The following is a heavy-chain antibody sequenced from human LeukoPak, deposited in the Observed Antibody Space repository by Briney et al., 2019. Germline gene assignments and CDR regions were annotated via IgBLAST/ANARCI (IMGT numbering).Heavy chain of an antibody. CDR3: AKGRYGGNSGIDY. CDR1: GFTFSSYG. D-gene: IGHD4-23*01. J-gene: IGHJ4*02. CDR2: IRYDGSNK. V-gene: IGHV3-30*02. Sequence: GGSLRLSCAASGFTFSSYGMHWVRQAPGKGLEWVAFIRYDGSNKYYVDSVKGRFTISRDNSKNTLYLQMNSLRAEDTAVYYCAKGRYGGNSGIDYLGQGTLVTVSS.